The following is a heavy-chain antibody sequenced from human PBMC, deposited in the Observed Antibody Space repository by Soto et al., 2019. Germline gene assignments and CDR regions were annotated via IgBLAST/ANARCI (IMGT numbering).Heavy chain of an antibody. Sequence: GGSLRLSCAASGFTFSDYYISWIRQAPGKGLEWVSYISSSSSYTNYADSVKGRFTISRDNAKNSLYLQMNSLRAEDTAVYYCARGRFRIAVAGTLDYWGQGTLVTVSS. D-gene: IGHD6-19*01. CDR3: ARGRFRIAVAGTLDY. J-gene: IGHJ4*02. CDR2: ISSSSSYT. V-gene: IGHV3-11*06. CDR1: GFTFSDYY.